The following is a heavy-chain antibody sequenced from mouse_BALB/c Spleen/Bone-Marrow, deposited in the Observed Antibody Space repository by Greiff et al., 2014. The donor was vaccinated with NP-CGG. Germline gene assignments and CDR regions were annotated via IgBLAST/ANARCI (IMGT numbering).Heavy chain of an antibody. CDR3: ARARSTVITTWYFDV. CDR1: GFTFTSYW. V-gene: IGHV1S41*01. CDR2: FAPGSGNT. D-gene: IGHD2-4*01. J-gene: IGHJ1*01. Sequence: DLVKPGASVKLSCKASGFTFTSYWINWIKQRPGKGLEWIGRFAPGSGNTYFNEMFKGKATLTVDTSSSTAYIQLSSLSSEDSAVYFCARARSTVITTWYFDVWGAGTTVTVPS.